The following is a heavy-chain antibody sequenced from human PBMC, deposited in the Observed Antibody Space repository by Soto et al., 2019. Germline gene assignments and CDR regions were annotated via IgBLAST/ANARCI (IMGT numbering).Heavy chain of an antibody. CDR3: ARNYDFWSGYYRAYNWFDP. CDR1: GYTFTSYD. CDR2: MNPNSGNT. Sequence: RASVKVSCKASGYTFTSYDINWVRQATGQGLEWMGWMNPNSGNTGYAQKFQGRVTMTRSTSISTAYMELSSLRSEDTAVYYCARNYDFWSGYYRAYNWFDPWGQGTLVTVSS. J-gene: IGHJ5*02. V-gene: IGHV1-8*01. D-gene: IGHD3-3*01.